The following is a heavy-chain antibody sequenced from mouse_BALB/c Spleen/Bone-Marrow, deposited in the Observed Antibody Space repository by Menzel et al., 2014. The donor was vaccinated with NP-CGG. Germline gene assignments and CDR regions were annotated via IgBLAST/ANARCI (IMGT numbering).Heavy chain of an antibody. CDR3: ARLNYYGSLFV. Sequence: EVKLMESGGGLVQPGGSLKLSCAASGFDFSGYWMSWVQQAPGKGLEWIGEINPDSSTINYTPSLKDKFIISRDNAKNTLYLQMSKVRSEDTALYYCARLNYYGSLFVWGAGTTVTVSS. D-gene: IGHD1-1*01. V-gene: IGHV4-1*02. CDR2: INPDSSTI. CDR1: GFDFSGYW. J-gene: IGHJ1*01.